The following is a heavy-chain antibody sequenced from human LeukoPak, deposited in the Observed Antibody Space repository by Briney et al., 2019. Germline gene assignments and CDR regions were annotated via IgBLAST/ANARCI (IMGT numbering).Heavy chain of an antibody. J-gene: IGHJ5*02. CDR2: IYPGDSDT. CDR3: ARLLPSDIVVVPAAMSVWFDP. Sequence: GESLKISCKGSGYSFTSYWIGWVRQMPGKGLEWMGIIYPGDSDTRYSPSFQGQVTISADKSISTAYLQWCSLKASDTAMYYCARLLPSDIVVVPAAMSVWFDPWGQGTLVTVSS. V-gene: IGHV5-51*01. CDR1: GYSFTSYW. D-gene: IGHD2-2*01.